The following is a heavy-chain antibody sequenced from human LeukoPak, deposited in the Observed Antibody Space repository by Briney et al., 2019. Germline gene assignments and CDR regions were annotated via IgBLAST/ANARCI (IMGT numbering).Heavy chain of an antibody. CDR1: GYTFTSYA. Sequence: ASVKVSCKASGYTFTSYAMHWVRQAPGQRLEWMGWINAGNGNTKYSQKFQGRVTITRDTSASTAYMELSSLRSEDTAVYYCARRPGGYCSSTSCYHSAYYFDYWGQGTLVAVSS. V-gene: IGHV1-3*01. D-gene: IGHD2-2*01. CDR2: INAGNGNT. J-gene: IGHJ4*02. CDR3: ARRPGGYCSSTSCYHSAYYFDY.